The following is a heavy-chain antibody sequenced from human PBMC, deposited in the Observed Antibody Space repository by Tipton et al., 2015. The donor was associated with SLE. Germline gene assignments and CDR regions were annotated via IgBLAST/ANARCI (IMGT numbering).Heavy chain of an antibody. CDR1: GDSISNYY. V-gene: IGHV4-59*12. Sequence: TLSLTCTVSGDSISNYYWSWIRQSPGKGLEWIGHMYHSGSTNYNPSLKSRVTMSVDTSKNQFSLKLSSVTAADTAVYCCARERGDYYYMDVWGKGTTVTVSS. CDR2: MYHSGST. J-gene: IGHJ6*03. CDR3: ARERGDYYYMDV.